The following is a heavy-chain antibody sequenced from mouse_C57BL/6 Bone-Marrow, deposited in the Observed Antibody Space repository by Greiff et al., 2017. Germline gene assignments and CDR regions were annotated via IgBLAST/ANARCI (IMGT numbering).Heavy chain of an antibody. CDR3: ARGETGTRYWDFDD. V-gene: IGHV1-64*01. D-gene: IGHD4-1*01. CDR2: IHPNSGST. CDR1: GYTFTSYW. J-gene: IGHJ1*03. Sequence: QVQLQQPGAELVQPGASVKLSCKASGYTFTSYWMHWVKQRPGQGLEWIGMIHPNSGSTNYNEKFKSKATLTVDKSSSTAYMQLSSLTSEDSAVYYCARGETGTRYWDFDDWGTGTTVTVSS.